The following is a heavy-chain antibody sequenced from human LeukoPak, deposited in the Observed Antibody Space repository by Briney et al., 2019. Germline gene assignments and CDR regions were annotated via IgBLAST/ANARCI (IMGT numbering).Heavy chain of an antibody. CDR2: MNPNSGNT. V-gene: IGHV1-8*01. CDR3: ARVPSRGPLRYFDWLDQGYAFDI. Sequence: ASVKVSCKASGYTFTSYDINWVRQATGQGLEWMGWMNPNSGNTGYAQKFQGRVTMTRNTSISTAYMELSSLRSEDTAVYYCARVPSRGPLRYFDWLDQGYAFDIWGQGTVVTVSS. D-gene: IGHD3-9*01. J-gene: IGHJ3*02. CDR1: GYTFTSYD.